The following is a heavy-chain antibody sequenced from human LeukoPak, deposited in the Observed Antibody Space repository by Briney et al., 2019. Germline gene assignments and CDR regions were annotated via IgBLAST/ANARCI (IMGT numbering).Heavy chain of an antibody. D-gene: IGHD3-10*01. Sequence: GGSLRLSCAASGFTFSSYWMSWVRQAPGKGLEWVANIKQDGSEKYYVDSVKGRFTISRDNAKNPLYLQMNSLRAEDTAVYYCARGPYGSGSYPYYFDYWGQGTLVTVSS. V-gene: IGHV3-7*01. J-gene: IGHJ4*02. CDR2: IKQDGSEK. CDR1: GFTFSSYW. CDR3: ARGPYGSGSYPYYFDY.